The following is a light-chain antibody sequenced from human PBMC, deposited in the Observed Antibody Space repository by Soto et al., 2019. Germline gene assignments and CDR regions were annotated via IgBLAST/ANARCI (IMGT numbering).Light chain of an antibody. V-gene: IGLV1-40*01. Sequence: QAVVTQPPSVSGAPGQRVTISCPGSSSNIGAGYDVHWYQQLPGTAPKLLIYGNSNRPSGVPDRFSGSKSGTSASLAITGLQAEDEADYYCQSYDSSLSGPVVFGGGTKVTVL. CDR2: GNS. CDR3: QSYDSSLSGPVV. CDR1: SSNIGAGYD. J-gene: IGLJ2*01.